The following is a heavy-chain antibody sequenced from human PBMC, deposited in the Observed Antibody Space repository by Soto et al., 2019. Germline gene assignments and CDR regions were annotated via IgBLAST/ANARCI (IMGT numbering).Heavy chain of an antibody. D-gene: IGHD3-22*01. CDR2: IIRIFGTA. Sequence: QVQLVQSGAEVKKPGSSVKVSCKASGGTFSSYAISWVRLAPGQGLEWMGGIIRIFGTANYEQKFQGRVTITADESTSTAYIELSSLRSEDTAVYYCARELHYYDSSGSPWDYSYYGMDVWGQGTTVTVSS. J-gene: IGHJ6*02. CDR1: GGTFSSYA. V-gene: IGHV1-69*01. CDR3: ARELHYYDSSGSPWDYSYYGMDV.